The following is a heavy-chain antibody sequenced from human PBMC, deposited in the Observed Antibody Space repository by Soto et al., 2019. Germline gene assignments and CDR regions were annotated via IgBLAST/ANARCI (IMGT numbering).Heavy chain of an antibody. D-gene: IGHD3-16*02. CDR1: GGTFSSYA. CDR2: IIPIFGTA. Sequence: ASVKVSCKASGGTFSSYAISWVRQAPGQGLEWMGGIIPIFGTANYAQKFQGRVTITADKSTSTAYMELSSLRSEDTAVYCCARDRGITFGGVIAYYYGMDVWGQGTTVTVSS. V-gene: IGHV1-69*06. CDR3: ARDRGITFGGVIAYYYGMDV. J-gene: IGHJ6*02.